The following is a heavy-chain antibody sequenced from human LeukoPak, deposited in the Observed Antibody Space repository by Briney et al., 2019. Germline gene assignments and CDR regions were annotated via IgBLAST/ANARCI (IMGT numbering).Heavy chain of an antibody. V-gene: IGHV1-2*02. CDR2: INPNSGGT. CDR1: GYTFTGYY. D-gene: IGHD6-19*01. Sequence: ASVKVSCKASGYTFTGYYMHWVRQAPGQGLEWMGWINPNSGGTNYAQKFQDRVTMTRDTSISTAYMELSRLRSDDTAVYYCASVSIAVAGTWFDYWGQGTLVTVSS. CDR3: ASVSIAVAGTWFDY. J-gene: IGHJ4*02.